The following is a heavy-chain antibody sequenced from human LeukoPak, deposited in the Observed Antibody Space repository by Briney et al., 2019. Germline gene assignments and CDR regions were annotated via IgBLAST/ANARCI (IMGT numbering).Heavy chain of an antibody. CDR1: GFTFGDYA. V-gene: IGHV3-49*04. Sequence: GGCLRLSCTTSGFTFGDYAMSWVRQAPGKGLAWVAFVRNKANGGTTDYAASVKGRFTISRDDSKSIAYLQMNSLKTEDTAMYYCARGTFYDIFTGYTFDYWGQGTLVTVSS. CDR2: VRNKANGGTT. CDR3: ARGTFYDIFTGYTFDY. D-gene: IGHD3-9*01. J-gene: IGHJ4*02.